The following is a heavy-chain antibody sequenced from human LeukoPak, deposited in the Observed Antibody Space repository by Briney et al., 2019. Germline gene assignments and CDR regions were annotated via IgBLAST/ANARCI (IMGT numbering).Heavy chain of an antibody. V-gene: IGHV3-21*01. Sequence: GGSLRLSCAASGFTFSSYSMSWVRQAPGKGLEWVSSISSGSSYIYYADSVKGRFTISRDNAKNSLYLQMNSLRAEDTAVYYCAREGYYNGEYYFDYWGQGTLVTVSS. D-gene: IGHD3-9*01. CDR1: GFTFSSYS. CDR2: ISSGSSYI. CDR3: AREGYYNGEYYFDY. J-gene: IGHJ4*02.